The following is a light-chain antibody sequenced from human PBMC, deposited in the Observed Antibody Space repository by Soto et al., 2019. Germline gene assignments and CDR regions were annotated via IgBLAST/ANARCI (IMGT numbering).Light chain of an antibody. Sequence: DIQMTQSPSSLSASVGDRVTITCRASQSISSYLNWYQQKPGKAPKLLIYAASSLQSGVPSRFSGSGSGTDFTLTISSLQPEDFATYYCQQSYIPPGTFGQGTKVDIK. CDR1: QSISSY. CDR2: AAS. V-gene: IGKV1-39*01. CDR3: QQSYIPPGT. J-gene: IGKJ1*01.